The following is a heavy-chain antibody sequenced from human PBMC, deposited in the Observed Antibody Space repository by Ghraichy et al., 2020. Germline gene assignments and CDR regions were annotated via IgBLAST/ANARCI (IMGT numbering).Heavy chain of an antibody. J-gene: IGHJ6*03. Sequence: SETLSLTCTVSGGSISNYYWTWVRQPPGKGLEWIAYIYYTGGTNYNPSLKSRVTISIDTSKNQFSLRLSSLTAADTAVYYCARFQSVVPVAPYQYYYMDVWGKGTTVTVSS. CDR2: IYYTGGT. V-gene: IGHV4-59*01. D-gene: IGHD2-2*01. CDR3: ARFQSVVPVAPYQYYYMDV. CDR1: GGSISNYY.